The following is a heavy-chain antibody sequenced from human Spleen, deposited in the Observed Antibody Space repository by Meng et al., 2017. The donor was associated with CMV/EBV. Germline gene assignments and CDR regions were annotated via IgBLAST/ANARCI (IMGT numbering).Heavy chain of an antibody. Sequence: SVNSGSYFWTWIRQPPGKGLEWIGYVYYTGSTNYNPSLKSRPIISVDLSKNQFSLRLNSVTAADTAVYYCAREWEYYYGSGSYYSFDYWGQGTLVTVSS. D-gene: IGHD3-10*01. CDR3: AREWEYYYGSGSYYSFDY. J-gene: IGHJ4*02. CDR2: VYYTGST. V-gene: IGHV4-61*01. CDR1: SVNSGSYF.